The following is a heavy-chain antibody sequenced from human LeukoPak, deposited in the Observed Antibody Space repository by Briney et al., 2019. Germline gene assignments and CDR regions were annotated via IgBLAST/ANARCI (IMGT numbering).Heavy chain of an antibody. Sequence: SETLSLTCTVSGGSMSSYYWSWIRQPPGKGLEWIGYIYYSGSTKHNPSLKSRVTISVDTSKNQFSLKLSSVTATDTAVYYCARGARAGYNLEPFDYWGQGTLVTVSS. J-gene: IGHJ4*02. V-gene: IGHV4-59*08. CDR2: IYYSGST. CDR3: ARGARAGYNLEPFDY. D-gene: IGHD5-24*01. CDR1: GGSMSSYY.